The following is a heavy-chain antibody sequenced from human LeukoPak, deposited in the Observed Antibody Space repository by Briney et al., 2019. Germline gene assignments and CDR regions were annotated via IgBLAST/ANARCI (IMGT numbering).Heavy chain of an antibody. J-gene: IGHJ4*02. D-gene: IGHD2-21*01. CDR3: AKDWGRAYCGGDCYFY. V-gene: IGHV3-30*02. Sequence: GGSLRLSCAASGFTFSSYGMHWVRQAPGKGLEWVALIRYDGSNKYYADSVKGRFTISRDNSKNTLYLQMNSLRAEDTAVYYCAKDWGRAYCGGDCYFYWGQGTLVTVSS. CDR1: GFTFSSYG. CDR2: IRYDGSNK.